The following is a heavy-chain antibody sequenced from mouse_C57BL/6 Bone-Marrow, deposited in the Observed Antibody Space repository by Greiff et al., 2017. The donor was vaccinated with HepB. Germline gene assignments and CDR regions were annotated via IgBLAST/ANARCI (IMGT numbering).Heavy chain of an antibody. V-gene: IGHV2-2*01. CDR1: GFSLTRYG. CDR3: ARNNYGAAY. D-gene: IGHD1-1*01. Sequence: VQLKESGPGLVHPSQSLSITCTVSGFSLTRYGVHWVRQSPGKGLEGLGVIWSGGSTDYNAAFISRLSISKDISKSQVFFKMNSLQADDTAIYYCARNNYGAAYWGQGTLVTVSA. CDR2: IWSGGST. J-gene: IGHJ3*01.